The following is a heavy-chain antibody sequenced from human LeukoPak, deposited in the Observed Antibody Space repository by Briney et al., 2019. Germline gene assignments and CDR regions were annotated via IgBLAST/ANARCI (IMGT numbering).Heavy chain of an antibody. J-gene: IGHJ4*02. CDR3: AKDIERGFDYTNSLDY. D-gene: IGHD4-11*01. V-gene: IGHV3-33*06. CDR1: GLTFTSYG. Sequence: GGSLRLSCAASGLTFTSYGMHWVRQAPGKGLEWVAVIWSDGTNKYYADSVKGRFAISRDDSKNMVYLQMNSLRVEDTAVYYCAKDIERGFDYTNSLDYWGQGTLVTVSS. CDR2: IWSDGTNK.